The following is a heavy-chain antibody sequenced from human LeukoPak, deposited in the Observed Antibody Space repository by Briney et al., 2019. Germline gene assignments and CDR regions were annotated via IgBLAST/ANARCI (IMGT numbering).Heavy chain of an antibody. CDR3: AGGGPDSSDYSSLFDY. Sequence: GGSLRLSCAASGFTFSNYWMSWVRQAPGKGLVWVSRINSDGSSRHYADSVKGRFTISRDNAKHTLHLQMTSLRAEDTAVYYCAGGGPDSSDYSSLFDYWGRGILVTVSS. D-gene: IGHD3-22*01. CDR1: GFTFSNYW. V-gene: IGHV3-74*01. J-gene: IGHJ4*02. CDR2: INSDGSSR.